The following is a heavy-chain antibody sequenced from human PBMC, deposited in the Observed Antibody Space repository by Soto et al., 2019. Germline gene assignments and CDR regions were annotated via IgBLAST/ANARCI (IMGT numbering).Heavy chain of an antibody. Sequence: EVQLVESGGGLVQPGGSLRLSCAASGFTFSSYWMHWVRQAPGKGLVWVSRINSDGSSTSYADSVKGRFTISRDNAKITLYLQMNSLRAEDTAVYYCARAKFSLSGYYFDYWGQGTLVTVSS. J-gene: IGHJ4*02. CDR2: INSDGSST. CDR1: GFTFSSYW. V-gene: IGHV3-74*01. D-gene: IGHD3-3*01. CDR3: ARAKFSLSGYYFDY.